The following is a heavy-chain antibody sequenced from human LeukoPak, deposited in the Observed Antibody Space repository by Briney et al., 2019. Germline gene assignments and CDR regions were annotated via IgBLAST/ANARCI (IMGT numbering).Heavy chain of an antibody. CDR1: GFTFSSYA. V-gene: IGHV3-23*01. Sequence: GGSLRLSCAASGFTFSSYAMSWVRQAPGKGLEWVSAISGSGGSTYYADSVKGRFTISRDNSKNTLYLQMNSLRAEDTAVYYCARDRLRQQLVPAYYFDYWGQGTLVTVSS. CDR2: ISGSGGST. J-gene: IGHJ4*02. CDR3: ARDRLRQQLVPAYYFDY. D-gene: IGHD6-13*01.